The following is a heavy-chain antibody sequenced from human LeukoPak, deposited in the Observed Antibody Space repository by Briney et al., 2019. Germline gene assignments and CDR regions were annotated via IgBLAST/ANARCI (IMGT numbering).Heavy chain of an antibody. CDR1: GFTFSSYW. CDR2: IKQDGSDK. J-gene: IGHJ4*02. V-gene: IGHV3-7*01. D-gene: IGHD6-13*01. CDR3: AIIPRAAAGPSARSPFHY. Sequence: SGGSLRLSCEVSGFTFSSYWMNWVRQAPGKGLEWVANIKQDGSDKYYVDSVKGRFTISRDNAKNSLYLQMNSLRAEDTAVYYCAIIPRAAAGPSARSPFHYWSQGTLVTVSS.